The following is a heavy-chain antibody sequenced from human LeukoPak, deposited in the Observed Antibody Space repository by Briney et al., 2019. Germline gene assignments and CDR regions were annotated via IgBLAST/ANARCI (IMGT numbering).Heavy chain of an antibody. CDR1: GFTFDDYG. Sequence: PGGSLRLSCAASGFTFDDYGMSWVRQAPGKRLEWVSGINWNGGSTGYEDSVKGRFTISRDNAKNSLYLQMNSLRAEDTALYYCARVKLLYGSGIGDAFDIWGQGTMVTVSS. CDR2: INWNGGST. J-gene: IGHJ3*02. CDR3: ARVKLLYGSGIGDAFDI. D-gene: IGHD3-10*01. V-gene: IGHV3-20*04.